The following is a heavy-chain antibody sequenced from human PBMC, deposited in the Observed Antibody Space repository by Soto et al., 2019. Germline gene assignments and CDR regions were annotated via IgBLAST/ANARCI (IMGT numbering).Heavy chain of an antibody. D-gene: IGHD2-21*02. CDR3: AREFCSGGDCYTYYFDP. CDR2: INTDGSNT. V-gene: IGHV3-74*01. J-gene: IGHJ5*02. Sequence: GGSLRLSCAASGLTFNRYWMHWVRHAPGKGLVWVSHINTDGSNTNYADSVKGRFTISRDNAKSTLFLQMNSLRDEDTAVYYCAREFCSGGDCYTYYFDPWGQGIPVTVSS. CDR1: GLTFNRYW.